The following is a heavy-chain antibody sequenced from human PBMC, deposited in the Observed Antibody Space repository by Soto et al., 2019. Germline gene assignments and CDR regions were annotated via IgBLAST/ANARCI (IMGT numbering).Heavy chain of an antibody. CDR3: AKDGPRWLVRFLGWFDP. CDR2: ISYDGSNK. D-gene: IGHD6-19*01. Sequence: QVQLVESGGGVVQPGRSLRLSCAASGFTFSSYGMHWVRQAPGKGLEWVAVISYDGSNKYYADSVKGRFTISRDNYKNTMYLQMNSQRAKDTAVYYRAKDGPRWLVRFLGWFDPWGQGTLVTVCS. CDR1: GFTFSSYG. J-gene: IGHJ5*02. V-gene: IGHV3-30*18.